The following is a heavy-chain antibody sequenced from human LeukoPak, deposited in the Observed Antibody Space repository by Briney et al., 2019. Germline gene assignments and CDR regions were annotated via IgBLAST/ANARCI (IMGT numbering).Heavy chain of an antibody. CDR3: ASGPYDSSGYQDY. V-gene: IGHV1-69*13. CDR2: IIPIFGTA. CDR1: GGTFSSYA. D-gene: IGHD3-22*01. J-gene: IGHJ4*02. Sequence: SVKVSCKASGGTFSSYAISWVRQAPGQGLEWMGGIIPIFGTANYAQKFQGRVTITADESTSTAYMELSSLRSEDTAVYYCASGPYDSSGYQDYWGQGTLVTVSS.